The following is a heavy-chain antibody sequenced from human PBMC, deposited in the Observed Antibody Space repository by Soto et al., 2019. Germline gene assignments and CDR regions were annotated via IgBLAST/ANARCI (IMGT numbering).Heavy chain of an antibody. V-gene: IGHV4-31*03. J-gene: IGHJ5*02. CDR1: GGSISSGGYY. Sequence: SETLSLTCTVSGGSISSGGYYWSWIRQHPGKGREWIGYIYYSGSTYYNPSLKSRVTISVDTSKNQFSLKLSSVTAADTAVYYCARYRKYETVRGVIIHWFDPWGQGTLVTVSS. CDR3: ARYRKYETVRGVIIHWFDP. D-gene: IGHD3-10*01. CDR2: IYYSGST.